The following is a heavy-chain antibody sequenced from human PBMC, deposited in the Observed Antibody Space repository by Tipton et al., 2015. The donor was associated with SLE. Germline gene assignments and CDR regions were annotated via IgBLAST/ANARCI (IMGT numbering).Heavy chain of an antibody. CDR1: GGSFSGYY. CDR2: INHSGST. J-gene: IGHJ6*02. V-gene: IGHV4-34*01. D-gene: IGHD3-16*02. CDR3: ARDGYDYIWGSYRYHYYYGMDV. Sequence: TLSLTCAVYGGSFSGYYWSWIRQPPGKGLEWIGEINHSGSTTYNPSLKSRVTMSVDTSKNQFSLKLSSVTAADTAVYYCARDGYDYIWGSYRYHYYYGMDVWGQGTTVTVFS.